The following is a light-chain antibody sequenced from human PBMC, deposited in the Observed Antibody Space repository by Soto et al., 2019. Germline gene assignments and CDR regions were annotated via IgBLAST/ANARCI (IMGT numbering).Light chain of an antibody. CDR2: EGS. J-gene: IGLJ3*02. CDR1: SSDVGSYNF. CDR3: CSYAGSSTWV. Sequence: QSALTQPASVSGSPGQSITISCTGSSSDVGSYNFVSWHQQHPGKAPKLMIYEGSKRPSGVSNRFSGSKSGNTASLTISGLQAEDEADYYCCSYAGSSTWVFGGGTQLTV. V-gene: IGLV2-23*01.